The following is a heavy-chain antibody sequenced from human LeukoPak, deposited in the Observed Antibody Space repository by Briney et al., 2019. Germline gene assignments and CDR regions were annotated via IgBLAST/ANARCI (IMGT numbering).Heavy chain of an antibody. Sequence: SETLSLNCAVYGGSLSGYYWNWIRQSPGKGLEWIGEINHSGTTNYNPSLKSRVTISVDTSKNQFSLRLTSVTAADTAVYYCARFPCSGDSCYSGIRAFDIWGQRTMVTVSS. CDR2: INHSGTT. CDR3: ARFPCSGDSCYSGIRAFDI. D-gene: IGHD2-15*01. J-gene: IGHJ3*02. V-gene: IGHV4-34*01. CDR1: GGSLSGYY.